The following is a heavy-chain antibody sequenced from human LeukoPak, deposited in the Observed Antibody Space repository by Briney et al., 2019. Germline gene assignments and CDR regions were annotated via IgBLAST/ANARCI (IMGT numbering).Heavy chain of an antibody. Sequence: GGSLRLSCEASGFTFSSNAMSWVRQAPGKGLEWVSAISDSGASTYYADSLKGRFTISRDNSKNTLYLQMNSLSAEDTAVYYCAKDHGVPAVPYYFDYWGQGTLVTVSS. CDR2: ISDSGAST. CDR3: AKDHGVPAVPYYFDY. D-gene: IGHD2-2*01. V-gene: IGHV3-23*01. J-gene: IGHJ4*02. CDR1: GFTFSSNA.